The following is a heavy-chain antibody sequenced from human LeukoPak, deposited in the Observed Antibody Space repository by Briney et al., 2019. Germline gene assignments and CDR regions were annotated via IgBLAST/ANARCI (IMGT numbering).Heavy chain of an antibody. CDR3: ARDLNWNQADY. J-gene: IGHJ4*02. CDR2: INTDGSTT. V-gene: IGHV3-74*01. CDR1: GFTFNAHW. Sequence: PGGSLRLSCAASGFTFNAHWMHWVRQTPEKGLVWLSRINTDGSTTNYADAVKGRFTISRDNAKDTLYLQMNSLRVEDTAVYYCARDLNWNQADYWDQGSLVTVSS. D-gene: IGHD1-20*01.